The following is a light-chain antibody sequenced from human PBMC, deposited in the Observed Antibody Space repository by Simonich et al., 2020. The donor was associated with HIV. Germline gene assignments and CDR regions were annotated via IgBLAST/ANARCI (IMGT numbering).Light chain of an antibody. CDR2: AAT. CDR3: QQSYSTPLT. V-gene: IGKV1-39*01. J-gene: IGKJ4*01. Sequence: DIKMTQSPSSMSASVGDRVTITCRGSQSISSYLNWYQQKPGKAPKLLIYAATSLQSGVPSRFSGSGSGTDFTLTISSLQPEDFATYYCQQSYSTPLTFGGGTKVEIK. CDR1: QSISSY.